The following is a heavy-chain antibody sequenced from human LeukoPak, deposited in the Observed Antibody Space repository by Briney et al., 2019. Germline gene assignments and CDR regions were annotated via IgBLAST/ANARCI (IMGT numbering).Heavy chain of an antibody. CDR2: ISYDGSNK. V-gene: IGHV3-30-3*01. CDR3: ASPGYGDYMGLFDY. D-gene: IGHD4-17*01. CDR1: GFTFSSYA. J-gene: IGHJ4*02. Sequence: HPGGSLRLSCAASGFTFSSYAMHWVRQAPGKGLEWVAVISYDGSNKYYADSVKGRFTISRDNSKNTLYLQMNSLRAEDTAVYYCASPGYGDYMGLFDYWGQGTLVTVSS.